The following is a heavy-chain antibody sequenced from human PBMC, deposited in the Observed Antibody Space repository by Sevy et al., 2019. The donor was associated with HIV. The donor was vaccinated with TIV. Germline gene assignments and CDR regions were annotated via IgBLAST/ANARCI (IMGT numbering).Heavy chain of an antibody. D-gene: IGHD3-10*01. CDR2: INVYSGDT. CDR3: ARIRGSESYVSYAFDY. Sequence: ASVKVSCKASGYTLSKYGISWVRQAPGQGLEWMGWINVYSGDTNYAQNLQGRVIMTTDTSTSTAYMEVRSLRSDDTAVYYCARIRGSESYVSYAFDYWGQGTLVTVSS. CDR1: GYTLSKYG. J-gene: IGHJ4*02. V-gene: IGHV1-18*01.